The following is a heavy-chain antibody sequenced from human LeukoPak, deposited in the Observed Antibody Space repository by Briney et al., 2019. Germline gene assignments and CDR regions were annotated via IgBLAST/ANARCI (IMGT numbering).Heavy chain of an antibody. Sequence: GGSLRLSCAASGFTSSSYGMNWVRQAPGKGLEWVSSISSSSSYIYYADSVKGRFTISRDNAKNSLYLQMNSLRAEDTAVYYCARGGARGGSCSFDYWGQGTLVTVSS. J-gene: IGHJ4*02. V-gene: IGHV3-21*01. CDR3: ARGGARGGSCSFDY. CDR1: GFTSSSYG. D-gene: IGHD2-15*01. CDR2: ISSSSSYI.